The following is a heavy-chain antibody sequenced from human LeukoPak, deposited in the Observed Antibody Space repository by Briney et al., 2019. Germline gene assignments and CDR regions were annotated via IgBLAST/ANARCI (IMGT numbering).Heavy chain of an antibody. CDR2: INPNSGDT. Sequence: ASVKVSCKASGYTFTVYSMHWVRQAPGQGLEWMGWINPNSGDTKYSQNFQGRVTMSWDTSISTAYMELSSLRSEDTAVYYCARALDYYDSSGYYLSYWGQGTLVTVSS. V-gene: IGHV1-2*02. CDR1: GYTFTVYS. D-gene: IGHD3-22*01. CDR3: ARALDYYDSSGYYLSY. J-gene: IGHJ4*02.